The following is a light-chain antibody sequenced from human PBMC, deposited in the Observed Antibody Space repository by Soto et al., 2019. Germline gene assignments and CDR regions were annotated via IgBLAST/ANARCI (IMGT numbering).Light chain of an antibody. V-gene: IGLV3-21*04. CDR1: NIGSKS. Sequence: YELTQPPSVSVAPGKTARITCGGNNIGSKSVHWYQQKPRQAPVLVIYYDSDRPTGIPERFSCSNSGNTATLTISRVEAGDEADDYCQVWDSSSDRDVVFGGGTKVTVL. CDR2: YDS. CDR3: QVWDSSSDRDVV. J-gene: IGLJ2*01.